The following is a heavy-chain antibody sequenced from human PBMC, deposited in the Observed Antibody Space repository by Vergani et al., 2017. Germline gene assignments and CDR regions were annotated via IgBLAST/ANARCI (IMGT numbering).Heavy chain of an antibody. D-gene: IGHD2-15*01. V-gene: IGHV1-69*02. CDR1: GGTFSSYT. CDR3: ASLDYCSGGSCYSGSFDI. J-gene: IGHJ3*02. Sequence: QVQLVQSGAEVKKPGSSVKVSCKASGGTFSSYTISWVRQAPGQGLEWMGRIIPILGIANYAQKFQGRVTITADKSTSTAYMELSSLRSEDTAVYYCASLDYCSGGSCYSGSFDIWGQGTMVTVSS. CDR2: IIPILGIA.